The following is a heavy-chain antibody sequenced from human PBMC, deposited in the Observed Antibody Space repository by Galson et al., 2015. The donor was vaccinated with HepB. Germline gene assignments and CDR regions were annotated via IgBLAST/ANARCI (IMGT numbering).Heavy chain of an antibody. CDR3: ARLGGNTRRGYSSSWKLVNGMDV. D-gene: IGHD6-13*01. CDR1: GYSFTSYW. CDR2: IYPGDSDT. J-gene: IGHJ6*02. Sequence: QSGAEVKKPGESLKISCKGSGYSFTSYWIGWVRQMPGKGLEWMGIIYPGDSDTRYSPSFQGQVTISADKSISTAYLQWSSLKASDTAMYYCARLGGNTRRGYSSSWKLVNGMDVWGQGTTVTVSS. V-gene: IGHV5-51*01.